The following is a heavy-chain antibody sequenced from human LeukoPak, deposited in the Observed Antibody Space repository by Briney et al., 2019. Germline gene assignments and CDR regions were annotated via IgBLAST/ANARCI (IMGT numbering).Heavy chain of an antibody. D-gene: IGHD6-13*01. V-gene: IGHV1-8*01. CDR3: AIIAAAGVDYFDY. CDR2: MNPNSGNT. J-gene: IGHJ4*02. Sequence: ASVKVSCKASGYTFTSYDINWVRQATGQGLEWMGWMNPNSGNTGYAQKFQGRVTMTRNTSISTAYMELSSLRSEDTAVYYCAIIAAAGVDYFDYWGQGTLVTVSP. CDR1: GYTFTSYD.